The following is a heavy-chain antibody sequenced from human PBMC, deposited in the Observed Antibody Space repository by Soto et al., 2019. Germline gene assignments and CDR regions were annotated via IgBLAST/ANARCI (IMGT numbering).Heavy chain of an antibody. CDR2: IYYSGST. J-gene: IGHJ4*02. V-gene: IGHV4-59*08. CDR3: ARRRGYSLDY. D-gene: IGHD5-18*01. Sequence: SETLSLTCTVSGGSISSYYWSWIRQPPGKGLEWIGYIYYSGSTNYNPSLKSRVTISVDTSKNQFSLKLSSVTAADTAVYYCARRRGYSLDYWGQGTLVTVSS. CDR1: GGSISSYY.